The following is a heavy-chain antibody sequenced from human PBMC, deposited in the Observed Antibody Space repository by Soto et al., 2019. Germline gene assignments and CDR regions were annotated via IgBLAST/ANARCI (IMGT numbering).Heavy chain of an antibody. CDR2: RSYSGST. CDR1: GGPISSEDYY. Sequence: QVQLQESGPGLVKPSQTLSLTCTVSGGPISSEDYYWSWVRQHPGKGLEWIGYRSYSGSTYYNPSLKSRVTIVVATSRNQFSRRLSSVTAADTAVYYCAREGGLAYCGGDCLYNWFDPWGQGTLVTVSS. CDR3: AREGGLAYCGGDCLYNWFDP. J-gene: IGHJ5*02. D-gene: IGHD2-21*02. V-gene: IGHV4-31*03.